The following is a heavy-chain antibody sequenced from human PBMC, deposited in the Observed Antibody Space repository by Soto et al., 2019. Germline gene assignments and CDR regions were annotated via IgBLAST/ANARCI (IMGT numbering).Heavy chain of an antibody. V-gene: IGHV1-18*01. D-gene: IGHD6-6*01. Sequence: ASVKVSCKASGYTFTSYGISWVRQAPGQGLEWMGWISAYNGNTNYAQKLQGRVTMTTDTSTSTAYMELRSLRSDDTAVYYCARRLVKQLAALGYYYGMDVWGQGTTVTVSS. CDR3: ARRLVKQLAALGYYYGMDV. CDR2: ISAYNGNT. J-gene: IGHJ6*02. CDR1: GYTFTSYG.